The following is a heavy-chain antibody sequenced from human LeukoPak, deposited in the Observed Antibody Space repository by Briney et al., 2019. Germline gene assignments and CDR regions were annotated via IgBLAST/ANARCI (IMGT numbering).Heavy chain of an antibody. J-gene: IGHJ4*02. CDR1: GFIFDDYG. CDR2: INWNGGST. Sequence: GGSLRLSCAASGFIFDDYGVSWVRQAPGKGLEWVSGINWNGGSTGYGDSVKGRFTISRDNAKNSLYLQMNSLRAEDTALYYCARAFKYSMSGYYFDYWGQGTLVTVSS. CDR3: ARAFKYSMSGYYFDY. D-gene: IGHD2-21*01. V-gene: IGHV3-20*04.